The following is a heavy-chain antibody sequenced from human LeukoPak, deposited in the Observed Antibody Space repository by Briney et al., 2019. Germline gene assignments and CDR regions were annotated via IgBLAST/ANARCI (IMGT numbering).Heavy chain of an antibody. CDR3: AELGITMIGGV. V-gene: IGHV3-7*01. J-gene: IGHJ6*04. D-gene: IGHD3-10*02. Sequence: GGSLRLSCEASGFTFSTYWMSWVRQAPGKGLEWVANIKQDGSQTYHADSVKGRFTISRDNAENSLYLQMNSLRAEDTAVYYCAELGITMIGGVWGKGTTVTISS. CDR1: GFTFSTYW. CDR2: IKQDGSQT.